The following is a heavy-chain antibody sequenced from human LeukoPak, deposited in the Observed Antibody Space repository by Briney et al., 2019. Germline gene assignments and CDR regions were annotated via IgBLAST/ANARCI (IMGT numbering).Heavy chain of an antibody. Sequence: PSETLSLTCTVSGGSISSGDYYWSWIHQPPGKGLEWIGYIYYSGSTYYNPSLKSRVTISVDTSKNQFSLKLSSVTAADTAVYYCARGGWGFGELAHFDYWGQGTLVTVSS. CDR3: ARGGWGFGELAHFDY. V-gene: IGHV4-30-4*08. D-gene: IGHD3-10*01. CDR2: IYYSGST. CDR1: GGSISSGDYY. J-gene: IGHJ4*02.